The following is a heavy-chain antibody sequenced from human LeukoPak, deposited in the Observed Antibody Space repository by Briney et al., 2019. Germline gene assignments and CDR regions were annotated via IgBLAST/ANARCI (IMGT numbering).Heavy chain of an antibody. CDR1: GGSISSYY. CDR2: IYHNGRT. V-gene: IGHV4-59*08. CDR3: ATYVWGSYRYGY. Sequence: SETLSLTCTVSGGSISSYYWSWVRQAPGKGLEWIGYIYHNGRTNYSPSLRSRITMSIDTSQNQFSLKLSSVTAADTAVYYCATYVWGSYRYGYWGQGTLVTVSS. J-gene: IGHJ4*02. D-gene: IGHD3-16*02.